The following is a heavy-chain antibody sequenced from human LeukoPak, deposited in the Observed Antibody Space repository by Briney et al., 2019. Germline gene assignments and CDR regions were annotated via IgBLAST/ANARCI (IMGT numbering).Heavy chain of an antibody. V-gene: IGHV3-30*02. CDR3: ARAGEEYYNFWSGYYPLNH. D-gene: IGHD3-3*01. J-gene: IGHJ4*02. Sequence: PGGSLRLSCAASGFTFSSYGMHWVRQAPGKGLEWVAFIRYDGSNKYYADSVRGRFTISRDNSKNTLYLQMNSLRAEDTAVYYCARAGEEYYNFWSGYYPLNHWGQGALVTVSS. CDR1: GFTFSSYG. CDR2: IRYDGSNK.